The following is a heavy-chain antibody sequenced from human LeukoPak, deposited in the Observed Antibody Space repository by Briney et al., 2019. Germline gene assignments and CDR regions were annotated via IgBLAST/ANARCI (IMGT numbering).Heavy chain of an antibody. CDR3: ARDYVDTTGGQRFHP. J-gene: IGHJ5*02. D-gene: IGHD1-1*01. Sequence: PSETLSLTCTVSGASISSYYWSWIRQPAGKGLEWIGRIYTSGTTKYNPSLKSRVPLSVDKSKNQFSLNLSSVTAADTAVYYCARDYVDTTGGQRFHPWGHRAQLTVSS. V-gene: IGHV4-4*07. CDR2: IYTSGTT. CDR1: GASISSYY.